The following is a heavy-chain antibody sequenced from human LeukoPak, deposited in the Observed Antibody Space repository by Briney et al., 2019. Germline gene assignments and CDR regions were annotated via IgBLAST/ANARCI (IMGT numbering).Heavy chain of an antibody. CDR2: ISSSSSYI. D-gene: IGHD3-16*01. CDR1: GYSFTSYW. Sequence: GESLKISCKGSGYSFTSYWIGWVRQAPGKGLEWVSSISSSSSYIYYADSVKGRFTISRDNAKNSLYLQMNSLRAEDTAVYYCARDHDDPIRFVPWGQGTLVTVSS. J-gene: IGHJ5*02. V-gene: IGHV3-21*01. CDR3: ARDHDDPIRFVP.